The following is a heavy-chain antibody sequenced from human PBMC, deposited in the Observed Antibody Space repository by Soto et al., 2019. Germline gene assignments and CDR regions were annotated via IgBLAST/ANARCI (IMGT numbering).Heavy chain of an antibody. D-gene: IGHD3-10*01. V-gene: IGHV1-69*02. CDR3: ASESYYGSGSYYHYYMDV. CDR1: GGTFSSYT. Sequence: GASVKVSCKASGGTFSSYTISWVRQAPGQGLEWMGRIIPILGIANYAQKFQGRVTITADKSTSTAYMELSSLRSEDTAVYYCASESYYGSGSYYHYYMDVWAKGTTVTVSS. J-gene: IGHJ6*03. CDR2: IIPILGIA.